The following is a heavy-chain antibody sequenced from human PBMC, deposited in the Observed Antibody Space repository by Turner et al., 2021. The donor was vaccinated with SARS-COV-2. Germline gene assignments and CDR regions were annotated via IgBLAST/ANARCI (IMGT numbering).Heavy chain of an antibody. Sequence: QLQLQESGPGLVKPSETVSLTCTVSGGSISSSNYYWVWIRQPPGKGLEWIGSIYYSGSTYYNPSLKSRVTISVDTSKNQFSLKLSSVTAADTAVYYCARLLNPGSYYYYYYGMDVWGQGTTVTVSS. J-gene: IGHJ6*02. CDR1: GGSISSSNYY. V-gene: IGHV4-39*01. D-gene: IGHD3-10*01. CDR3: ARLLNPGSYYYYYYGMDV. CDR2: IYYSGST.